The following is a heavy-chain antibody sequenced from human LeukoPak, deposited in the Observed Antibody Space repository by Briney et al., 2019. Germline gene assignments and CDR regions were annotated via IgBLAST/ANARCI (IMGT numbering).Heavy chain of an antibody. D-gene: IGHD5-12*01. J-gene: IGHJ4*02. CDR1: GGSISSSSYY. CDR3: ARQQGIVATIYFDY. V-gene: IGHV4-39*07. CDR2: IYYSGST. Sequence: PSETLSLTCTVSGGSISSSSYYWGWIRQPPGKGLEWIGSIYYSGSTYYNPSLKSRVTISVVTSKNQFSLKLSSVTAADTAVYYCARQQGIVATIYFDYWGQGTLVTVSS.